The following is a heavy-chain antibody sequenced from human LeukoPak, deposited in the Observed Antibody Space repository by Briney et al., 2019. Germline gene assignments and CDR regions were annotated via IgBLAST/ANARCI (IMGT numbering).Heavy chain of an antibody. CDR3: ARSGSERDYFDY. CDR2: IYYSGST. J-gene: IGHJ4*02. V-gene: IGHV4-59*01. CDR1: GGSISSYY. D-gene: IGHD1-26*01. Sequence: SETLSLTCTVSGGSISSYYWSWIRQPPGKGLEWIGYIYYSGSTNYNPSLKSRVTISVDTSKNQFSLKLSSVTAADTAVYYCARSGSERDYFDYWGQGTLVTVSS.